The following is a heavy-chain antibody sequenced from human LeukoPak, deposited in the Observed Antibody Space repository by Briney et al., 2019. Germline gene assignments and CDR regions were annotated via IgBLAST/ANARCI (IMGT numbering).Heavy chain of an antibody. D-gene: IGHD3-10*01. J-gene: IGHJ5*02. V-gene: IGHV1-2*02. CDR2: INPNSGGT. CDR3: ARGNTMVRGVIQNWFDP. CDR1: GYTFTGYY. Sequence: ASVKVSCKASGYTFTGYYMHWVRQAPGQGLEWMGWINPNSGGTNYAQKFQGRVTMTRNTSISTAYMELSSLRSEDTAVYYCARGNTMVRGVIQNWFDPWGQGTLVTVSS.